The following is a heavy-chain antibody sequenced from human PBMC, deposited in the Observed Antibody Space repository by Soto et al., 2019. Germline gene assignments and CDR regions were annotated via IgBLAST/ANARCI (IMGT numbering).Heavy chain of an antibody. CDR3: ARDPVYYDFSSGYRRPYYYSGMDV. CDR2: ISYDGSNE. V-gene: IGHV3-30-3*01. CDR1: GFTFSSNA. Sequence: PVGSLRLSCAASGFTFSSNAMYWVRQAPGKGLEWVAVISYDGSNEYYTDSMKGRFTISRDNIKNTLYLQMNSLKVEDTAMYYCARDPVYYDFSSGYRRPYYYSGMDVWGQGTTVTVSS. J-gene: IGHJ6*02. D-gene: IGHD3-3*01.